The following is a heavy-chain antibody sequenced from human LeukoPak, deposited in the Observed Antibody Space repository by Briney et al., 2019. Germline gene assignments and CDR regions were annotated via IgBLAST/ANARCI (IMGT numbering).Heavy chain of an antibody. Sequence: ASVKVSCKPSGYTFTSYGISWVRQAPGQGLEWMGWISASNGNRNYAQTLQGRDTMTTDTSTSTAYMELSRLRSDDTAVYYCARDKQLDWAHYYYYYVDVWGKGTTVTVSS. D-gene: IGHD1-1*01. J-gene: IGHJ6*03. V-gene: IGHV1-18*01. CDR2: ISASNGNR. CDR1: GYTFTSYG. CDR3: ARDKQLDWAHYYYYYVDV.